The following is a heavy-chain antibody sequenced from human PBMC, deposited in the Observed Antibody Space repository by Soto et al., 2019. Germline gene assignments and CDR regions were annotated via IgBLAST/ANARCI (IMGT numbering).Heavy chain of an antibody. CDR1: GFTFNVHC. V-gene: IGHV3-30*18. Sequence: WGAPRLCCAAPGFTFNVHCFHWVRPAPGKGAGRVAVISYDGSIQYYADSVKGRFTISRDNSKNTLYLQMDSLRAEDTALYYCAKALSTYCTAESCYSSGFDFWGPGTMVTVSS. J-gene: IGHJ3*01. D-gene: IGHD2-15*01. CDR3: AKALSTYCTAESCYSSGFDF. CDR2: ISYDGSIQ.